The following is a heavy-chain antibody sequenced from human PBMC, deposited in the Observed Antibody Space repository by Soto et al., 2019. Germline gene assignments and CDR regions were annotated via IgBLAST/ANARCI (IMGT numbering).Heavy chain of an antibody. D-gene: IGHD3-3*01. CDR2: IYWDDDK. Sequence: QITLNESGPTVVKPAETLTLTCTFSGFSLTTSGVGVGWIRQSPGKAPEWLALIYWDDDKRYSASLKSRLTITKDPSKNQVVLTMADVDPADTATYYCAHRILRTVFGLVTTTAIYFDFWGQGTPVVVSS. CDR1: GFSLTTSGVG. V-gene: IGHV2-5*02. J-gene: IGHJ4*02. CDR3: AHRILRTVFGLVTTTAIYFDF.